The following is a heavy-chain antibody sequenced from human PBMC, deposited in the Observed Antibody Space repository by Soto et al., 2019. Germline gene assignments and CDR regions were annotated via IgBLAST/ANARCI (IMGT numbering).Heavy chain of an antibody. CDR1: GGSMSGYY. D-gene: IGHD6-13*01. Sequence: QVQLQESGPGMVRPSETLSLTCTVPGGSMSGYYWSWVRQSAVEGLEWIGRIYASGGTNYNPSLKSRVTISKDTFKKQFSLKLNLVTAADTAVYYWERGAAAGVDYGMDVSGRGTTVTVS. CDR3: ERGAAAGVDYGMDV. CDR2: IYASGGT. J-gene: IGHJ6*02. V-gene: IGHV4-4*07.